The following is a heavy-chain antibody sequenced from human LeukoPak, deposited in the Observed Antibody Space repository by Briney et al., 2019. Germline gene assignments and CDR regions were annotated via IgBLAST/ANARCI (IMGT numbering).Heavy chain of an antibody. J-gene: IGHJ5*02. V-gene: IGHV4-34*01. Sequence: PSETLSLTCAVYGGSFSGYYWSWIRQPPGKGLEWIGEINHSGSTNYNPSLKSRVTISVDTSKNQFSLKLSSVTAADTAVYYCARTYYYGSGSYCWFDPWGQGTLDTVSS. D-gene: IGHD3-10*01. CDR2: INHSGST. CDR1: GGSFSGYY. CDR3: ARTYYYGSGSYCWFDP.